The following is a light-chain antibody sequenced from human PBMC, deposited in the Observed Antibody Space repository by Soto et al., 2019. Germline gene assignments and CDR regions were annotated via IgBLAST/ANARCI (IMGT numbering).Light chain of an antibody. CDR2: GAF. CDR3: QQYGSSGT. CDR1: QSMTTK. V-gene: IGKV3-15*01. J-gene: IGKJ1*01. Sequence: DIVMTQSPAPLSVSPGEGVTLSCRASQSMTTKLAWYQQKPGQAPRLLIHGAFTRATGIPARFSGSGSGTDFTLTISRLEPEDFAVYYCQQYGSSGTLGQGTKVDIK.